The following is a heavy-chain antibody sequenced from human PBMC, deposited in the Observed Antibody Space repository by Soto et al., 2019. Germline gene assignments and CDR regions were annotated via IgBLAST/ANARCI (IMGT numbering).Heavy chain of an antibody. J-gene: IGHJ6*03. D-gene: IGHD4-17*01. CDR1: GFTFSSYG. V-gene: IGHV3-33*01. Sequence: GGSLRLSCAASGFTFSSYGMHWVRQAPGKGLEWVAVIWYDGSNKYYADSVKGRFTISRDNSKNTLYLQMNSLRAEDTAVYYCARDVRYGAYYYMDVWGKGTTVTVSS. CDR3: ARDVRYGAYYYMDV. CDR2: IWYDGSNK.